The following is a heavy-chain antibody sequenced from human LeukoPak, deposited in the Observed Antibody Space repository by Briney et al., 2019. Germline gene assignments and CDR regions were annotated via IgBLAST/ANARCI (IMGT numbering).Heavy chain of an antibody. J-gene: IGHJ4*02. D-gene: IGHD1-26*01. CDR3: AALSGVGVKIGFDY. CDR2: IYYGGNT. Sequence: GGSLRLSCAASGYPDRSNHMIWVRQAPGKGLEWVSIIYYGGNTYYADSVKGRFTISRDNSTNTLYLEINNLRAENTAEYYCAALSGVGVKIGFDYWGQGSLVIVSS. CDR1: GYPDRSNH. V-gene: IGHV3-66*01.